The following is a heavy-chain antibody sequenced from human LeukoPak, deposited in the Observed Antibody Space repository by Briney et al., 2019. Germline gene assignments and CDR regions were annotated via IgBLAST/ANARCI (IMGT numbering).Heavy chain of an antibody. J-gene: IGHJ6*02. Sequence: GGSLRLSCAASGFIFSNAWMSWVRQAPGKGLEWVSSISSSSSYIYYADSVKGRFTISRDNAKNSLYLQMNSLRAEDTAVYYCASFFVDVPAASYYYGMDVWGQGTTVTVSS. CDR1: GFIFSNAW. CDR3: ASFFVDVPAASYYYGMDV. V-gene: IGHV3-21*01. D-gene: IGHD2-2*01. CDR2: ISSSSSYI.